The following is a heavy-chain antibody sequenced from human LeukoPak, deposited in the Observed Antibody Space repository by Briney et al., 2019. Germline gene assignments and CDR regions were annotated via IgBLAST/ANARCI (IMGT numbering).Heavy chain of an antibody. Sequence: GGSLRLSCAASGLTFSSYGMHWVRQAPGKGLEWVAFIRYDGSNKYYADSVKGRFTISRDNSKNTLYLQMNSLRAEDTAVYYCAKVGLAKGPALDIWGQGTMVTVSS. CDR3: AKVGLAKGPALDI. J-gene: IGHJ3*02. V-gene: IGHV3-30*02. CDR2: IRYDGSNK. D-gene: IGHD5-12*01. CDR1: GLTFSSYG.